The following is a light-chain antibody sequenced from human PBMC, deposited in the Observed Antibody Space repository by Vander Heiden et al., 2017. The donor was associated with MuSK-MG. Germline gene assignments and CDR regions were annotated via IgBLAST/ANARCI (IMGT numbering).Light chain of an antibody. Sequence: VIWMTQSPSLLSASTGDRVTISCRTSQGISSYLAWYQQKPGKAPELLIYAASTLQSGVPSRFSGSGSGTDFTLTISCLQSEDFATYYCQQNYSFPLTFGQGTKVEIK. V-gene: IGKV1D-8*01. J-gene: IGKJ1*01. CDR1: QGISSY. CDR2: AAS. CDR3: QQNYSFPLT.